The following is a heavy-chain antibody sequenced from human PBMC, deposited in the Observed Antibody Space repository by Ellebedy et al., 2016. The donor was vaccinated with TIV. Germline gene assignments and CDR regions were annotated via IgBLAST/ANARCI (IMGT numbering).Heavy chain of an antibody. Sequence: ASVKVSCKASGVTFSSYGISWVRQAPGQGLEWMGGIIAIFGTANYAQKFQGRVTMTADESPSTAYLEVSSLRSEDTAIYYCAGSRSYIPAHFDYWGQGTLVTVSS. CDR2: IIAIFGTA. J-gene: IGHJ4*02. CDR1: GVTFSSYG. V-gene: IGHV1-69*13. D-gene: IGHD1-26*01. CDR3: AGSRSYIPAHFDY.